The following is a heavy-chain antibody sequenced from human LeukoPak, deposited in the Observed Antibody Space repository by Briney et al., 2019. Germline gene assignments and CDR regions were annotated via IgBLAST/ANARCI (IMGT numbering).Heavy chain of an antibody. CDR1: GFTFSSYA. Sequence: PGGSLRLSCAASGFTFSSYAMHWVRQAPGKGLEWVAVISYDGSNKYYADSVKGRFTISRDNSKNTLYLQMNSLRAEDTAVYYCARDYSYSGNWFDPWGQGTLVTVSS. V-gene: IGHV3-30-3*01. CDR3: ARDYSYSGNWFDP. CDR2: ISYDGSNK. D-gene: IGHD4-11*01. J-gene: IGHJ5*02.